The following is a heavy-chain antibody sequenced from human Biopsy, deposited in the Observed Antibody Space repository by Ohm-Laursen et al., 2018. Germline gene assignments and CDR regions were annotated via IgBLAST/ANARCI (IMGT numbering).Heavy chain of an antibody. J-gene: IGHJ2*01. V-gene: IGHV1-2*02. CDR1: GYTFTGHS. CDR2: VSPAGAIT. Sequence: EATVKISCKASGYTFTGHSIHWMRQAPGQRLEWMGWVSPAGAITNYAQKFQGRVTMTRDTSMSTAYMELNRLRSDDTAVYYCARGGLNYWYFDLWGRGTLVTVSS. D-gene: IGHD1-26*01. CDR3: ARGGLNYWYFDL.